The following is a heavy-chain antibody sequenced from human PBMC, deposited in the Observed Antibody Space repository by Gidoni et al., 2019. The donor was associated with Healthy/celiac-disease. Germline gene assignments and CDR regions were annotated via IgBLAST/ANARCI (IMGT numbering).Heavy chain of an antibody. CDR2: INAGNGNT. J-gene: IGHJ3*02. D-gene: IGHD2-15*01. V-gene: IGHV1-3*01. Sequence: QVQLVQSGAEVKKPGASVKVSCKASGYTFTSYAMHWVRQAPGQRLEWMGWINAGNGNTKYSQKFQGRVTITRDTSASTAYMELSSLRSEDTAVYYCARRYCSGGSCYSHDAFDIWGQGTMVTVSS. CDR1: GYTFTSYA. CDR3: ARRYCSGGSCYSHDAFDI.